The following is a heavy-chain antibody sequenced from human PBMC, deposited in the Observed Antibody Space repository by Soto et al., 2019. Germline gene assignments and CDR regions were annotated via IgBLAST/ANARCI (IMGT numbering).Heavy chain of an antibody. CDR2: ISGSGGST. J-gene: IGHJ3*02. D-gene: IGHD3-10*01. CDR1: GFTFSSYA. CDR3: AKESLLWFGELGAFDI. V-gene: IGHV3-23*01. Sequence: LSLTCAASGFTFSSYAMSWVRQAPGKGLEWVSAISGSGGSTYYADSVKGRFTISRDNSKNTLYLQMNSLRAEDTAVYYCAKESLLWFGELGAFDIWGQGTMVTVSS.